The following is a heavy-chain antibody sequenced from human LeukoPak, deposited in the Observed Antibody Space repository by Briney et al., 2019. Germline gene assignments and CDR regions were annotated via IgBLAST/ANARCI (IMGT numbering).Heavy chain of an antibody. Sequence: GSLRLSCAASGFTFSTYWMHWVRQAPGKGLEWVSYMGDSGSLIYYADSVKGRFTISRDNAKKSVYLQMNSLSADDTAVYYCSPLRYFDWLFGDFWGRGTPVTVSS. CDR1: GFTFSTYW. V-gene: IGHV3-48*04. CDR2: MGDSGSLI. J-gene: IGHJ4*02. D-gene: IGHD3-9*01. CDR3: SPLRYFDWLFGDF.